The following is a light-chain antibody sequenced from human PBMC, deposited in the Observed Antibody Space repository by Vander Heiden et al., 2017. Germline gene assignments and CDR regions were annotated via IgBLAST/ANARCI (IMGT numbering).Light chain of an antibody. CDR3: QQYSRLPIT. J-gene: IGKJ5*01. CDR1: QSVSSSS. Sequence: EIVLTQPPGTLSSSPGERAIVSCRASQSVSSSSLAWYQQKPGQGPRLLIYGASSRATGIPDRFSGSGSGTDFTLTITRLEPEDFAVYYCQQYSRLPITFGQGTRLEIK. CDR2: GAS. V-gene: IGKV3-20*01.